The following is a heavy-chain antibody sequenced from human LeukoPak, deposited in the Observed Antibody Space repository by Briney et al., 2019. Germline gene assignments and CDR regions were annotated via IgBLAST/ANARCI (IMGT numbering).Heavy chain of an antibody. Sequence: GASVKVSCKASGDIFRRYGVTWARQAPGQGPEWMGWVRPYNGDPEYARKFQGRVTMSTDTSTDTSYMELRSLGSDDTAVYYCARPYSANWHPHPYRMDVWGQGTTVIVSS. V-gene: IGHV1-18*04. CDR1: GDIFRRYG. J-gene: IGHJ6*02. CDR3: ARPYSANWHPHPYRMDV. D-gene: IGHD1-1*01. CDR2: VRPYNGDP.